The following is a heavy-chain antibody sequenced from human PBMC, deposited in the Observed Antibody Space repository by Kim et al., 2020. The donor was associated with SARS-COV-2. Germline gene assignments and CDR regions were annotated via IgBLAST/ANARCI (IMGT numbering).Heavy chain of an antibody. CDR2: INHSGST. D-gene: IGHD3-10*01. CDR1: GGSFSGYY. V-gene: IGHV4-34*01. Sequence: SETLSLTCAVYGGSFSGYYWSWIRQPPGKGLEWIGEINHSGSTNYNPSLKSRVTISVDTSKNQFSLKLSSVTAADTAVYYCARGLSPPRAGRYYYGSGSYSSGSSYYYYGMDVWGQGTTVTVSS. CDR3: ARGLSPPRAGRYYYGSGSYSSGSSYYYYGMDV. J-gene: IGHJ6*02.